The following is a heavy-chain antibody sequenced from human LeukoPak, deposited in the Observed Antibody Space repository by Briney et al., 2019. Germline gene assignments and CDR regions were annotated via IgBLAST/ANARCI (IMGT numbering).Heavy chain of an antibody. CDR1: GGTFSSYA. CDR2: IIPIFGTA. D-gene: IGHD3-22*01. J-gene: IGHJ4*02. Sequence: SVKVSCKASGGTFSSYAISWVRQAPGQGLEWMGGIIPIFGTANYAQKFQGRVTITADESTSTAYMELSSLRSEDTAVYYCARSSGTMIVVAPSYYFDYWGQGTLVTVP. V-gene: IGHV1-69*13. CDR3: ARSSGTMIVVAPSYYFDY.